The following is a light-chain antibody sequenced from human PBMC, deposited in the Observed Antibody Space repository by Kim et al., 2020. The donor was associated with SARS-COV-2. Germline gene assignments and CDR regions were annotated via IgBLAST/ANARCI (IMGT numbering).Light chain of an antibody. Sequence: SYELTQPPSVSVALGQTATIPCGGNNIENKNVHWYHQRPGQAPVVVIYRDKKRPSGIPERLSGSNSGNTATLTISRVEAGDECDYYCQVWDSRTVVFGGGTKLAV. CDR1: NIENKN. CDR3: QVWDSRTVV. J-gene: IGLJ2*01. CDR2: RDK. V-gene: IGLV3-9*01.